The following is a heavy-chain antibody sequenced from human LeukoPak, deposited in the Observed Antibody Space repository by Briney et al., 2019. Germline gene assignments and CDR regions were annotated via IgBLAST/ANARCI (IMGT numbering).Heavy chain of an antibody. Sequence: GGSLRLSCAASGFSVSSYDLNWVRQAPGKGLEWVSVIYRRGDTDYADSVKGRFSVSRDSYGNTLYLQMNSLRGEDTAVYYCAKVYSARTYAFDMWGQGTVVSVSS. V-gene: IGHV3-53*01. CDR2: IYRRGDT. J-gene: IGHJ3*02. CDR1: GFSVSSYD. D-gene: IGHD6-6*01. CDR3: AKVYSARTYAFDM.